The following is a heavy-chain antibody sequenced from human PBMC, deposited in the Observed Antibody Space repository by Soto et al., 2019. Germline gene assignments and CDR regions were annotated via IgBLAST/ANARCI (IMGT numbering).Heavy chain of an antibody. J-gene: IGHJ4*02. CDR1: GSSISRGGYY. V-gene: IGHV4-31*03. D-gene: IGHD4-17*01. Sequence: SKPLSLTCTFSGSSISRGGYYLSWIRPHPGKGLEWSGYIYYRGSTNYNPSLKSRVTISVDTSKIQFTLKLTSVTAADTAVYYCARSVHGDYLILDYWGQGTQVSVSS. CDR2: IYYRGST. CDR3: ARSVHGDYLILDY.